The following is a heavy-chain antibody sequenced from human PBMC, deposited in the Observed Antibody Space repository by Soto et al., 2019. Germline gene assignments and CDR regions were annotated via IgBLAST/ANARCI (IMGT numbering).Heavy chain of an antibody. CDR2: IDTDGSST. D-gene: IGHD1-26*01. CDR3: AREVLVGATIDS. Sequence: CAASGFTFSNHWLYWVRQAPGKGLVWVSRIDTDGSSTSYADSVKGRFTIARDNVKNTLYLEMNSLRAEDTAVYYCAREVLVGATIDSWGQGTLVTVSS. CDR1: GFTFSNHW. V-gene: IGHV3-74*01. J-gene: IGHJ4*02.